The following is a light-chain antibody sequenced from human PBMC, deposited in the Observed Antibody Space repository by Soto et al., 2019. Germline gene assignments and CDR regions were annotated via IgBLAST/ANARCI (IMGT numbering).Light chain of an antibody. J-gene: IGLJ3*02. CDR2: EVS. V-gene: IGLV2-14*01. CDR1: SSDVGVYNY. Sequence: QSALTQPASVSGSPGQSITISCTGTSSDVGVYNYVSWYQQHPGKGPKLLIYEVSNRPSGVSNRFSGSKSGNTASLTISGRQSEDEADYYCSSYTTSATLVFGGGTKLTVL. CDR3: SSYTTSATLV.